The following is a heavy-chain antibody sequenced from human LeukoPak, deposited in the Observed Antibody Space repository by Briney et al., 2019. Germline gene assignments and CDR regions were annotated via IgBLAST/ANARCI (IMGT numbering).Heavy chain of an antibody. J-gene: IGHJ5*02. Sequence: GGSLRLSCAASGFTFSSYAMHWVRQAPGKGLEWVAVISYDGSNKYYADSVKGRFTISRDNAKNSLYLQMNSLRAEDTAVYYCARRLEITMVRGVIITPWFDPWGQGTLVTVSS. D-gene: IGHD3-10*01. CDR3: ARRLEITMVRGVIITPWFDP. CDR1: GFTFSSYA. V-gene: IGHV3-30*04. CDR2: ISYDGSNK.